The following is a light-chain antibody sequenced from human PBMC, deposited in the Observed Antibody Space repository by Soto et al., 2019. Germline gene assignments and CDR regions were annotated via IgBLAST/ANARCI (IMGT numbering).Light chain of an antibody. Sequence: EIVLTQSPGTLSLSPGERATLSCRASQSLSSNYLAWYQQKSGQAPRLLIYGASSRATGIPDRFSGSVSGTDFTLTISRLESEDFAVYYCQQYGSSPLTFGGGTKVEIK. CDR3: QQYGSSPLT. CDR1: QSLSSNY. CDR2: GAS. J-gene: IGKJ4*01. V-gene: IGKV3-20*01.